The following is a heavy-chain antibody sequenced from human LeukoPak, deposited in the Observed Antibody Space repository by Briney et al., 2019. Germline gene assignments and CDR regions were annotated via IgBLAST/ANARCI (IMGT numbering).Heavy chain of an antibody. V-gene: IGHV1-18*01. CDR2: ISAYNGNT. CDR3: ARDRPHYDSSGYYSYLYYFDY. D-gene: IGHD3-22*01. CDR1: GYTFTSYG. Sequence: GASVKVSCKASGYTFTSYGISWVRQAPGQGLEWMGWISAYNGNTNYAQKLQGRVTMTTDTSTSTAYMELRSLRSDDTAVYYCARDRPHYDSSGYYSYLYYFDYWGQGALVTVCS. J-gene: IGHJ4*02.